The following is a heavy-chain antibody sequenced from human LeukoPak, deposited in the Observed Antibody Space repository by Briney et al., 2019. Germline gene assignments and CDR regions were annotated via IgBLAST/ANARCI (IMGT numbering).Heavy chain of an antibody. CDR2: INPNSGGT. Sequence: GASVKVSCKASGYTFTGYYMHWVRQAPGQGPEWMGWINPNSGGTNYAQKFQGRVTMTRDTSISTAYMELSRLRSEDTAVYYCASGDSSSWNYYYYYMDVWGKGTTVTVSS. D-gene: IGHD6-13*01. CDR3: ASGDSSSWNYYYYYMDV. J-gene: IGHJ6*03. V-gene: IGHV1-2*02. CDR1: GYTFTGYY.